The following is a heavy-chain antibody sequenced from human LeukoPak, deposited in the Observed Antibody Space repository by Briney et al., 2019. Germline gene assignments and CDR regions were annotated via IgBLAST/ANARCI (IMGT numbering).Heavy chain of an antibody. CDR1: GGTFSSYT. D-gene: IGHD1-26*01. CDR2: IIPILGIA. Sequence: SVKVSCKASGGTFSSYTISWVRQAPGQGLDWVGRIIPILGIANYAQKFQGRVTITADKSTSTAYMELSSLRSEDTAVYYCARVILSGSPYYYYYGMDVWGQGTTVTVSS. J-gene: IGHJ6*02. CDR3: ARVILSGSPYYYYYGMDV. V-gene: IGHV1-69*02.